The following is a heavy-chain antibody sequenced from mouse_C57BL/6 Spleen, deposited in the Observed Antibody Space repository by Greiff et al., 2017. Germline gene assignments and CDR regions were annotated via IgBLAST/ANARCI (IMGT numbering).Heavy chain of an antibody. CDR3: ARARAWFAY. V-gene: IGHV1-18*01. Sequence: VQLQQSGPELVKPGASVKISCKASGYTFTDYNMDWVKQSHGKSLEWIGDINPNNGGTIYNQTFKGKATLTVDKSSSTAYMELRSLTSEYNAVYYGARARAWFAYWGQGTLVTVSA. J-gene: IGHJ3*01. CDR1: GYTFTDYN. CDR2: INPNNGGT.